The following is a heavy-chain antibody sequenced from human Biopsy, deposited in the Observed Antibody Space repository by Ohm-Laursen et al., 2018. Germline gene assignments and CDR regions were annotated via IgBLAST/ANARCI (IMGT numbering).Heavy chain of an antibody. J-gene: IGHJ4*02. V-gene: IGHV1-18*01. Sequence: GASVKVSCKASGFIFTSYGLSWVRQAPGQGLEWMGWISSSNDNTNYAQKFQGRVTMTADTSTSTAYMELRSLRSDDTAVYYCARDRFPHVTIFGLVTLEYWGQGTLVTVSS. CDR2: ISSSNDNT. CDR1: GFIFTSYG. D-gene: IGHD3-3*01. CDR3: ARDRFPHVTIFGLVTLEY.